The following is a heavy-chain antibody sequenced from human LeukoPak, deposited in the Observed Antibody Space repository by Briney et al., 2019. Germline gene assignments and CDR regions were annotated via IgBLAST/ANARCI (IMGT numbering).Heavy chain of an antibody. D-gene: IGHD2-21*02. J-gene: IGHJ6*02. CDR1: GFTFDDYT. CDR2: ISWDGGST. V-gene: IGHV3-43*01. Sequence: PGGSLRLSCAASGFTFDDYTMHWVRQVPGEGLEWVSLISWDGGSTYYADSVKGRFTISRDNSKNTLYLQMNSLRAEDTAVYYCAKDRWLVTFYYYGMDVWGQGTTVTVSS. CDR3: AKDRWLVTFYYYGMDV.